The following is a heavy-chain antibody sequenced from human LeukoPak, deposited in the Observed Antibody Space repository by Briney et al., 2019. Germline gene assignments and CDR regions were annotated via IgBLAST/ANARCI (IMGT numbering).Heavy chain of an antibody. J-gene: IGHJ4*02. Sequence: GGSLRLSCIASKFTFGDCGMNWVRQAPGKGLEWVSFISSSGNTIYYTDSVKGRFTISRDNAKNSVNLQMSSLREEDTAVYYCVRDWGNDREFDYWGQGTLVTVSS. CDR3: VRDWGNDREFDY. V-gene: IGHV3-48*02. CDR1: KFTFGDCG. D-gene: IGHD3-16*02. CDR2: ISSSGNTI.